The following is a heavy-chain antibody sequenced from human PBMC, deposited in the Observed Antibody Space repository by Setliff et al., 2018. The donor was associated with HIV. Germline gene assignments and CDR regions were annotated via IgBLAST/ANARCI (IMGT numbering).Heavy chain of an antibody. D-gene: IGHD2-2*01. J-gene: IGHJ4*02. CDR1: GGSFSGYH. CDR3: ARGHPIVPTGLVSFYFDH. CDR2: IDHSGST. Sequence: PSETLSLTCAVYGGSFSGYHWSWIRQSPGKGLEWIGEIDHSGSTDDNPSLKSQVTISVDTSKNQFSLKLSSVSAADTAVYYCARGHPIVPTGLVSFYFDHWGQGTLVTVPQ. V-gene: IGHV4-34*01.